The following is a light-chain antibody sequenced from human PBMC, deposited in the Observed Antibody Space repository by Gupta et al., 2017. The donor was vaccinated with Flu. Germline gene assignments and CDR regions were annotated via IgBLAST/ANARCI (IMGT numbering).Light chain of an antibody. J-gene: IGKJ1*01. Sequence: GDRVTITCRASQSISSYLNWYQQKPGKAPKVLIYAASSLQSGVPSRFSGSGSGTDFTLTIISLQAEDFATYYCQQSDSTPWTFGQGTKVEI. CDR3: QQSDSTPWT. CDR2: AAS. CDR1: QSISSY. V-gene: IGKV1-39*01.